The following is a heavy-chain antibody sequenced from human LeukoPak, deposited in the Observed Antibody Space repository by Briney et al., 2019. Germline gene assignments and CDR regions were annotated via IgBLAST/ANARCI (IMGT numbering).Heavy chain of an antibody. CDR2: ICYSGST. J-gene: IGHJ3*02. CDR3: ARDISRGDAFDI. CDR1: GGSISSGGYY. V-gene: IGHV4-31*03. D-gene: IGHD3-10*01. Sequence: SETLSLTCTVSGGSISSGGYYWSWIRQHPGKGLEWIGYICYSGSTYYNPSLKSRVTISVDTSKNQFSLKLSSVTAADTAVYYCARDISRGDAFDIWGQGTMVTVSS.